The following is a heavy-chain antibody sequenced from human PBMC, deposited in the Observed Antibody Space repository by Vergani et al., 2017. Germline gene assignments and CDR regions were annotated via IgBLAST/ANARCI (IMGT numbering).Heavy chain of an antibody. V-gene: IGHV3-30*18. CDR2: ISYDGSKT. CDR3: AKDGRENSDYGYFDY. D-gene: IGHD4-17*01. Sequence: QVQLVESGGGVVQPGTSLRLSCEASGFKFSQFGMHWVRQGPGKGLEWVAFISYDGSKTQYADSVKGRFTISRDTSKKTLSLQMRGLRADDTAVYYCAKDGRENSDYGYFDYWGQGTLVTVSS. CDR1: GFKFSQFG. J-gene: IGHJ4*02.